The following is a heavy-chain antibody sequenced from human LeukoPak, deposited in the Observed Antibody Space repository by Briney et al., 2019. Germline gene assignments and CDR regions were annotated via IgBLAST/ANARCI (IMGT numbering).Heavy chain of an antibody. V-gene: IGHV3-23*01. D-gene: IGHD3-22*01. CDR3: VKDSYYYDNSGYDYVKDH. Sequence: GGSVRLSCAASGFTFSSYAMNWVRQAPGKGLEWVSGISGSGGTTYYADSVQGRFTISRDNSKNTLYVQMNSLRADDTAIYYCVKDSYYYDNSGYDYVKDHWGKGTLVTVSS. J-gene: IGHJ4*02. CDR2: ISGSGGTT. CDR1: GFTFSSYA.